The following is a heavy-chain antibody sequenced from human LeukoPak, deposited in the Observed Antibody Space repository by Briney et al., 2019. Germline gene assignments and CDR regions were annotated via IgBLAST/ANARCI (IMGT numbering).Heavy chain of an antibody. V-gene: IGHV3-23*01. CDR1: GFTFSSYG. Sequence: GGTLRLSCAASGFTFSSYGMSWVRQAPGKGLEWVSAISGSGGSTYYADSVKGRFTISRDNSKNTLYLQMNSLRAEDTAVYYCAKDLGYDILTGYYGGAFDYWGQGTLVTVSS. D-gene: IGHD3-9*01. CDR3: AKDLGYDILTGYYGGAFDY. CDR2: ISGSGGST. J-gene: IGHJ4*02.